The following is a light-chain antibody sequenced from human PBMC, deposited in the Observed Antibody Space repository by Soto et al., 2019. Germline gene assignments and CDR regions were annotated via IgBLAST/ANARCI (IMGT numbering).Light chain of an antibody. V-gene: IGKV3-15*01. Sequence: EIVMTQSPATLSVSPGERATLSCRASQSVSSNLAWYQQKPGQAPRLLIYGASTRATGIPARFSGSGSGTEFTLTISSLQSEDFAVYYCQQYNFGLYTFGQGTKVDI. J-gene: IGKJ2*01. CDR1: QSVSSN. CDR2: GAS. CDR3: QQYNFGLYT.